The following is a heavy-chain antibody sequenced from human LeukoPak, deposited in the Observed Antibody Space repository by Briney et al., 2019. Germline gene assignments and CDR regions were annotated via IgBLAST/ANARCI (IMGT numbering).Heavy chain of an antibody. J-gene: IGHJ4*02. Sequence: SETLSLTCAVSGGSISAYYWSWIRQAPGKGLEWIGYVYYSGTTNYNPSLKSRVTLSVDTSKNQFSMKLISVIAADTAVYYCARDFAVVGASSFDYWGQGTLVTVSS. CDR1: GGSISAYY. D-gene: IGHD2-15*01. CDR2: VYYSGTT. CDR3: ARDFAVVGASSFDY. V-gene: IGHV4-59*01.